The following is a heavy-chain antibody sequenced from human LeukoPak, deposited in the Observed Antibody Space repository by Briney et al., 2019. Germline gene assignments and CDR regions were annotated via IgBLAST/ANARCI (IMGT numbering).Heavy chain of an antibody. D-gene: IGHD5-18*01. Sequence: GGSLRLSCAASGFTFSNACMSWVRHDPGKGLEWVGHIKGKTDGGTTDYAATVQGRYTISRDDSKNTLFLQMNSLKTEDTAVYYCTTGTWIQLWLADYWGQGTLVTVSS. CDR1: GFTFSNAC. CDR2: IKGKTDGGTT. J-gene: IGHJ4*02. V-gene: IGHV3-15*01. CDR3: TTGTWIQLWLADY.